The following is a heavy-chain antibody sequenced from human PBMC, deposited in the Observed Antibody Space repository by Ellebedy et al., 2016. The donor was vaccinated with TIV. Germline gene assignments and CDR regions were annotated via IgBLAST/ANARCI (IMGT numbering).Heavy chain of an antibody. CDR3: ARQRSFRAVPDAFDF. Sequence: MPSETLSLTCTVSGGSMTSYYWSWVRQTPGRGLEWIGYIYYSGSTNYNPSLKSRVTISVDTSKNQLFLRLSSVTAAATAVYYCARQRSFRAVPDAFDFWGQGTMIIVSS. CDR2: IYYSGST. J-gene: IGHJ3*01. V-gene: IGHV4-59*01. CDR1: GGSMTSYY. D-gene: IGHD3-10*01.